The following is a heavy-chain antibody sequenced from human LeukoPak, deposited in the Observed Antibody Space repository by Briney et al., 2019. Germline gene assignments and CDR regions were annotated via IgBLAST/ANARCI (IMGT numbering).Heavy chain of an antibody. CDR3: ATPLQVEMATINAFDI. Sequence: GESLKISCKGSGYSFTSYWIGWLRQLPGKGLEWMGLIYPGDSDTRYSPSFQGQVTISADKSISTAYLQWSSLKASDTAMYYCATPLQVEMATINAFDIWGQGTMVTVSS. J-gene: IGHJ3*02. CDR1: GYSFTSYW. V-gene: IGHV5-51*01. CDR2: IYPGDSDT. D-gene: IGHD5-24*01.